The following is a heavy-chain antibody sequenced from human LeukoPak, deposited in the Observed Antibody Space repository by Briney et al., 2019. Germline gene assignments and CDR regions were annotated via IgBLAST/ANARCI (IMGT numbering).Heavy chain of an antibody. CDR3: ARGYLKPGFDH. V-gene: IGHV6-1*01. CDR2: TYYTFKWSS. J-gene: IGHJ5*02. CDR1: GDSVSINSVA. Sequence: SRTLSLSSAISGDSVSINSVAWNWVRQSPSGGLEWLGRTYYTFKWSSHYPAYAQSPITITPTTSNNQFSPQLASVSPDDTAGYYCARGYLKPGFDHWGQGALATVPS. D-gene: IGHD2-2*02.